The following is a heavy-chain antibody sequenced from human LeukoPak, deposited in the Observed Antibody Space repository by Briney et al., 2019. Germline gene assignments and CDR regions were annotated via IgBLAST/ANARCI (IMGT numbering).Heavy chain of an antibody. D-gene: IGHD2-15*01. CDR3: ARQRAFTLGYCSGGSCYYGMDV. Sequence: SETLSLTCAVYGGSFSGYYWSWIRQPPGKGLEWIGEINHSGSTNYNPSLKGRVTISVDTSKNQFSLKLSSVTAADTAVYYCARQRAFTLGYCSGGSCYYGMDVWGKGTTVTVSS. CDR2: INHSGST. V-gene: IGHV4-34*01. CDR1: GGSFSGYY. J-gene: IGHJ6*04.